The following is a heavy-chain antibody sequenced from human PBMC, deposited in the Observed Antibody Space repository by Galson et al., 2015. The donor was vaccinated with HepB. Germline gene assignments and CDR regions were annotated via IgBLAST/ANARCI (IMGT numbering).Heavy chain of an antibody. J-gene: IGHJ4*02. D-gene: IGHD2-8*01. CDR1: GFSFTRYA. V-gene: IGHV3-23*01. Sequence: SLRLSCADSGFSFTRYAMTWVRQAPGKGLEWISSITSNGGSTFYTNSVKGRFTISRDNSRNTVVLQLSSLRPEDTAVYYCAKDGIMVSNNPYQLHFWGQGTLVSVSS. CDR3: AKDGIMVSNNPYQLHF. CDR2: ITSNGGST.